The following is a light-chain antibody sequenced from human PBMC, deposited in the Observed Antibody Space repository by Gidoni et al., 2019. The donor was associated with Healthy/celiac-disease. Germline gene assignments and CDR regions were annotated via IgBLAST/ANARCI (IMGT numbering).Light chain of an antibody. CDR2: DAS. CDR1: QSVSSY. CDR3: QQRSNWPYT. V-gene: IGKV3-11*01. Sequence: EIVLTQSPATLSLSQGERAHLSRRASQSVSSYLAWYQQKPGQAPRLLIYDASNRATGIPARFSGSGSGTDFTLTISSLEPEDFAVYYCQQRSNWPYTFGQGTKVEIK. J-gene: IGKJ2*01.